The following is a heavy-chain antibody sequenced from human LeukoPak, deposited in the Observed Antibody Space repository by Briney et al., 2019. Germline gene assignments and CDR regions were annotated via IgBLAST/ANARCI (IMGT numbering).Heavy chain of an antibody. CDR1: GGSISSSSYS. D-gene: IGHD5-24*01. J-gene: IGHJ3*02. V-gene: IGHV4-39*01. CDR2: IYYSGTT. CDR3: ARMATIVSLAFDI. Sequence: PSETLSLTCTVSGGSISSSSYSWGWIRQPPGKGLEWIGSIYYSGTTYYNPSLKSRVTISVDTSKIQFSLKLSSVAATDTAVYFCARMATIVSLAFDIWGQGTMVTVSS.